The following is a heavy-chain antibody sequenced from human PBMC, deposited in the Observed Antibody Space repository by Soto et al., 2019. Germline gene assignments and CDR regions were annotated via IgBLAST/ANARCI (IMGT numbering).Heavy chain of an antibody. CDR3: ASRYCSSTSCSLSYVMDV. Sequence: GESLKISCKGSGYSFTSYWISWVRQMPGKGLEWMGRIDPSDSYTNYSPSFQGHVTISADKSISTAYLQWSSLKASDTAMYYCASRYCSSTSCSLSYVMDVWGQGTTVTVSS. CDR1: GYSFTSYW. CDR2: IDPSDSYT. V-gene: IGHV5-10-1*01. D-gene: IGHD2-2*01. J-gene: IGHJ6*02.